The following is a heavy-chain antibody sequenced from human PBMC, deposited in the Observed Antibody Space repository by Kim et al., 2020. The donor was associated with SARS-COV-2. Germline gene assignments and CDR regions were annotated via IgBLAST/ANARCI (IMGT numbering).Heavy chain of an antibody. CDR3: ARARNYGMQGDF. V-gene: IGHV3-7*05. Sequence: GGSLRLSCAASGFTFSDYWMTWVRQAPGKGLEWVANINQDESEKYYVDSVKGRFTISRDNAKNSLSLQMDSLRAEDTAMYYCARARNYGMQGDFWGQGTLVTVSS. CDR1: GFTFSDYW. J-gene: IGHJ4*02. CDR2: INQDESEK. D-gene: IGHD1-7*01.